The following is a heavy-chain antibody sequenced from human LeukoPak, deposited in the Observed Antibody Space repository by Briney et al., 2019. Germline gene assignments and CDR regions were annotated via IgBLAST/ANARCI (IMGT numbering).Heavy chain of an antibody. J-gene: IGHJ4*02. V-gene: IGHV1-69*06. CDR2: IIPIFGTA. Sequence: ASVKVSCKASGGTFSSYAISWVRQAPGQGLEWMGGIIPIFGTANYAQKFQGRVTITADKSTSTAYMELSSLRSEDTAVYYCARAPWFGELSNFDYWGQGTLVTVSS. CDR3: ARAPWFGELSNFDY. D-gene: IGHD3-10*01. CDR1: GGTFSSYA.